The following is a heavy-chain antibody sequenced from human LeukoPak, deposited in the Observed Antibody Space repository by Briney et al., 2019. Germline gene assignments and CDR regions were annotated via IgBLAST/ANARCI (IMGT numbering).Heavy chain of an antibody. CDR2: ISYDGSNK. V-gene: IGHV3-30*03. CDR3: ARGVAMAKDGVFGY. Sequence: GGSLRLSCAASGFTFSTYGMHWVRQAPGKGLEWVAVISYDGSNKYYADSVKGRFTISRDNSKNTLYLQMNSLRAEDTAVYYCARGVAMAKDGVFGYWGQGTLVTVSS. J-gene: IGHJ4*02. D-gene: IGHD5-18*01. CDR1: GFTFSTYG.